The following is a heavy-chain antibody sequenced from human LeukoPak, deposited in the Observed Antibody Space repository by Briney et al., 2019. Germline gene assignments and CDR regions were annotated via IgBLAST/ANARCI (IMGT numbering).Heavy chain of an antibody. CDR3: ARDPYDSSGYYDY. D-gene: IGHD3-22*01. CDR1: GGSISSGDYY. Sequence: PSETLSLTCTVSGGSISSGDYYWSWIRQPPRTGLAWIGYIYYSGSTYYNPSLKSRVTISVDTSKNQFSLKLSSVTAADTAVYYCARDPYDSSGYYDYWGQGTLVTVSS. V-gene: IGHV4-30-4*08. J-gene: IGHJ4*02. CDR2: IYYSGST.